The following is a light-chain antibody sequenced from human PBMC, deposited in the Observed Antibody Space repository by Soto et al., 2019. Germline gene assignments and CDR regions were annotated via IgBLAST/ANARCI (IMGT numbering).Light chain of an antibody. Sequence: QSALTQPASVSGSRGQSITISCTGTSSDVGGYNHVAWYQQYPGKAPKLIIFEVSDRPSGISNRFSGSKSANTASLSISGLQAEDEADYYCSSYKRGATLVFGGGTKLTVL. CDR2: EVS. CDR3: SSYKRGATLV. J-gene: IGLJ2*01. V-gene: IGLV2-14*01. CDR1: SSDVGGYNH.